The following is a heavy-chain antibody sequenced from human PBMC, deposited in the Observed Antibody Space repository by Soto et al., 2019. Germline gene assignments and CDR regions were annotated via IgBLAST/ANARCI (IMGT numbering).Heavy chain of an antibody. Sequence: SETLSLTCTVSGGSVSSGTYYWTWIRQPPGKGLEWIGYIYHSGTTNYNPSLKSRVTVSVDTSKNQFSLKLSSVTAADTAVYYCAREGVVPAASSYYYYYGMDVWGQGTTVTVSS. V-gene: IGHV4-61*01. CDR1: GGSVSSGTYY. J-gene: IGHJ6*02. D-gene: IGHD2-2*01. CDR2: IYHSGTT. CDR3: AREGVVPAASSYYYYYGMDV.